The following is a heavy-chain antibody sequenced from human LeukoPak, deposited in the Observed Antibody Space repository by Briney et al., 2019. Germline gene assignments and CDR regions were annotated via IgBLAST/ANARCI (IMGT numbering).Heavy chain of an antibody. J-gene: IGHJ4*02. CDR1: GYRFTSYW. Sequence: GESLKISCQGSGYRFTSYWIGWVRQMPGKGREWMGRFDPSDSYTNYSPSFQGHVTISADKSISTAYLQWSSLKASDTAMYYCARLGGGLRYFDWLPNPLDYWGQGTLVTVSS. CDR2: FDPSDSYT. V-gene: IGHV5-10-1*01. D-gene: IGHD3-9*01. CDR3: ARLGGGLRYFDWLPNPLDY.